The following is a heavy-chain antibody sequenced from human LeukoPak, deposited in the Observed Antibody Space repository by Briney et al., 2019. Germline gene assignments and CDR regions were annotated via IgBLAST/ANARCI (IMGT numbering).Heavy chain of an antibody. Sequence: PGGSLRLSCAASGFTFSIRGFHWVRQAPGKGLEWVAFISNDEKSIYYADSVKGRFTISRDNSRSTLYLQLNSLRSDDTAVYYCARDPSDSSGWTLFDYWGQGTLVTVSS. V-gene: IGHV3-30*02. CDR1: GFTFSIRG. J-gene: IGHJ4*02. CDR2: ISNDEKSI. D-gene: IGHD6-19*01. CDR3: ARDPSDSSGWTLFDY.